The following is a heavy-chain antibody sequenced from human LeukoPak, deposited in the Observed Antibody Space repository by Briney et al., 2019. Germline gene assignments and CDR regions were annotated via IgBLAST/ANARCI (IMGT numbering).Heavy chain of an antibody. CDR3: ARVADIAAGTSYLQH. Sequence: GASVKVSCKASGYTFTGYSTHWVRQAPGQGLEWMGWINPSSGGTKYAQKFQGRVTMTRDTSISTAYMELNILRSDDTAAYYCARVADIAAGTSYLQHWGQGTLVTVSS. V-gene: IGHV1-2*02. D-gene: IGHD6-13*01. CDR1: GYTFTGYS. J-gene: IGHJ1*01. CDR2: INPSSGGT.